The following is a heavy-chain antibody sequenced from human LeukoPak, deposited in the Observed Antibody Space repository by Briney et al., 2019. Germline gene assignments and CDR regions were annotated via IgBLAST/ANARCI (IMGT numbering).Heavy chain of an antibody. CDR3: ARGAIVGATLSAFDI. V-gene: IGHV3-64*01. CDR1: GFTFSSSV. Sequence: PGGSLRLSCAASGFTFSSSVMHWVRQAPGKGLEYLSAISGNGGSTYYTKSVKGRFTISRDSSKNTLYLQMGSLRAEDMAVYYCARGAIVGATLSAFDIWGQGTMVTVSS. CDR2: ISGNGGST. D-gene: IGHD1-26*01. J-gene: IGHJ3*02.